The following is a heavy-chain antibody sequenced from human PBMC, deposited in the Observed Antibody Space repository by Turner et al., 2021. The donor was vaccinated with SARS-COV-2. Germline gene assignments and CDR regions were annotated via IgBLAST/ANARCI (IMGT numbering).Heavy chain of an antibody. V-gene: IGHV4-39*01. CDR3: AIAPNYYYGMDV. CDR2: IYYSGTT. CDR1: GGSISSSSYY. J-gene: IGHJ6*02. Sequence: QLQLQESGPGLEKPSETLSLTCSVSGGSISSSSYYWGWIRQPPGKGLEWIGSIYYSGTTYYNPSLKSRVTISVDTSKNQFSLKLSSVTAADTAVYYCAIAPNYYYGMDVWGQGTTVTVSS.